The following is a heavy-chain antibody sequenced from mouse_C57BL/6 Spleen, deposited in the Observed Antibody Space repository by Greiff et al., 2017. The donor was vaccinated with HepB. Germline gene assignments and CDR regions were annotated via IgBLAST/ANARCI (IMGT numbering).Heavy chain of an antibody. J-gene: IGHJ3*01. D-gene: IGHD2-3*01. Sequence: VQLQQSGPELVKPGASVKISCKASGYSFTSYYIHWVKQRPGQGLEWIGWIYPGSGNTKYNEKFKGKATLTADTSSSTAYMQLSSLTSEDSAVYYCARDGLYDGYYAWFAYWGQGTLVTVSA. V-gene: IGHV1-66*01. CDR3: ARDGLYDGYYAWFAY. CDR1: GYSFTSYY. CDR2: IYPGSGNT.